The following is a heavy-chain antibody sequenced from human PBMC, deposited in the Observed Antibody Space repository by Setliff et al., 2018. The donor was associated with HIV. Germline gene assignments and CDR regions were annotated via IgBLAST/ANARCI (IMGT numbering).Heavy chain of an antibody. J-gene: IGHJ4*02. CDR2: IANKNDGGTI. CDR1: GLIFSNAY. Sequence: GGSLRLSCKVSGLIFSNAYMNWVRQAPGKGLEWIGHIANKNDGGTIEYSGPVRSRFNISRDDSKDTLYLQMNRLRMEDTAIYYCATKKGAGATVFDNWGQGTLVTVSS. CDR3: ATKKGAGATVFDN. V-gene: IGHV3-15*04. D-gene: IGHD4-4*01.